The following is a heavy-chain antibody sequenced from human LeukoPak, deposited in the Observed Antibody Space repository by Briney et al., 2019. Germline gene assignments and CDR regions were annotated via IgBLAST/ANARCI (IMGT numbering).Heavy chain of an antibody. CDR2: MNPNSGNT. V-gene: IGHV1-8*01. Sequence: ASVKVSCKASGYTFTSYDINWVRQATGQGLEWMGWMNPNSGNTGYAQKFQGRVTMTRNTSISTAYMELSSLRSEDTAVYYCARGSAGTVYYYYGMDVWGQGTTVTVSS. CDR3: ARGSAGTVYYYYGMDV. D-gene: IGHD6-13*01. J-gene: IGHJ6*02. CDR1: GYTFTSYD.